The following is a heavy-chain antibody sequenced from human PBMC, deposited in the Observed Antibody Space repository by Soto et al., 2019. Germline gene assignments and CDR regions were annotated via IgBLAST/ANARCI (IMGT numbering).Heavy chain of an antibody. Sequence: SVKVSCKASGGSLSTNPISWVRQAPGQGLEWMGGTGSGTGPGNHAQKFQGRLTVTADKSTSTVYMELTNLSSEDTAVYYCARRHSGGFFRFFDSWGQGTLVTVSS. J-gene: IGHJ4*02. CDR1: GGSLSTNP. D-gene: IGHD2-15*01. CDR2: TGSGTGPG. CDR3: ARRHSGGFFRFFDS. V-gene: IGHV1-69*06.